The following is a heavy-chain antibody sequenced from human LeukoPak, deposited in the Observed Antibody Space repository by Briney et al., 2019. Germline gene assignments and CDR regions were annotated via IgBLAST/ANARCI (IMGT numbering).Heavy chain of an antibody. V-gene: IGHV1-8*01. Sequence: ASVKVSCKASGYTFTSYDINWVRQATGQGLEWMGWMNPNSGNTGYAQKFQGRVTMTRNTSISTAYMELSSLRSEDTAVYYCARGRGRGRPGGHNWFDPWGQGTLVTVSS. CDR1: GYTFTSYD. D-gene: IGHD2-8*02. J-gene: IGHJ5*02. CDR3: ARGRGRGRPGGHNWFDP. CDR2: MNPNSGNT.